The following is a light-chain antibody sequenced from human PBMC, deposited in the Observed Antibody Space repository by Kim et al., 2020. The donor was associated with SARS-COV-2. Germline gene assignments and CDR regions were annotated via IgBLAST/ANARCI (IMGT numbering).Light chain of an antibody. CDR3: QQYGSSPET. Sequence: LSPGERATLSCRASQSVSSSYLAWYQQKPGQAPRLLIYGASSRATGIPDRFSGSGSGTDFTLTISRLEPEDFAVYYCQQYGSSPETFGQGTKLEI. CDR2: GAS. V-gene: IGKV3-20*01. J-gene: IGKJ2*01. CDR1: QSVSSSY.